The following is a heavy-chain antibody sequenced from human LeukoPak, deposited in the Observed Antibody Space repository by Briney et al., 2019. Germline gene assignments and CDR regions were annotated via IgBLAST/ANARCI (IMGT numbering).Heavy chain of an antibody. V-gene: IGHV4-34*01. Sequence: PSETLSLTCAVYGGSFSGYYCSWIRQPPGKGLEWIGEINHSGSTNYNPSLKSRVTISVDTSKNQFSLKLSSVTAADTAVYYCARVWGRGYSSSWYRYWGQGTLVTVSS. J-gene: IGHJ4*02. CDR3: ARVWGRGYSSSWYRY. CDR2: INHSGST. CDR1: GGSFSGYY. D-gene: IGHD6-13*01.